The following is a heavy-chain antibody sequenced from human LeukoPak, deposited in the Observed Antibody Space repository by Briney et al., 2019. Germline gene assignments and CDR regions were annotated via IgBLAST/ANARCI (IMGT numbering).Heavy chain of an antibody. CDR3: ASSTVTTAYFDY. D-gene: IGHD4-17*01. J-gene: IGHJ4*02. CDR1: GFTFSSYS. V-gene: IGHV3-48*04. CDR2: ISDSNNAT. Sequence: QSGGSLRLSCAASGFTFSSYSMNWVRQAPGKGLEWLSYISDSNNATHYADSVKGRFTISRDNAKNSLLLQINSLGAEDTAVYYCASSTVTTAYFDYWGQGTLVTVSS.